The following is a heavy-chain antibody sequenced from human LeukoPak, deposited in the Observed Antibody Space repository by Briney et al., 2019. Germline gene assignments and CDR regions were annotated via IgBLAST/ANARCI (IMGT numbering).Heavy chain of an antibody. Sequence: EPGGSLRLSCAASGLTFSSYSMNWVRQAPGKGLEWVSSISSSSSYIYYADSVKGRFTISRDNAKNSLYLQMNSLRAEDTAVYYCARDPEMADYGMDVWGQGTTVTVSS. CDR1: GLTFSSYS. D-gene: IGHD5-24*01. CDR3: ARDPEMADYGMDV. J-gene: IGHJ6*02. CDR2: ISSSSSYI. V-gene: IGHV3-21*01.